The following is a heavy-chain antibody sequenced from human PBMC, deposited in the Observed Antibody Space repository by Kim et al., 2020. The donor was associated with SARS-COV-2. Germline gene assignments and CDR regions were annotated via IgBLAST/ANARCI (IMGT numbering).Heavy chain of an antibody. CDR2: ITYGGTNK. Sequence: GGSLRLSCAASGFTFSTYGMHWVRQAPGKGLEWVAVITYGGTNKYHADSVQGRFTISRDNSKNTLYLQMNSLRVEDTAVYYCAKDGLNYYGSGRSDYFDYWGQGTLVTVSS. J-gene: IGHJ4*02. D-gene: IGHD3-10*01. V-gene: IGHV3-30*18. CDR1: GFTFSTYG. CDR3: AKDGLNYYGSGRSDYFDY.